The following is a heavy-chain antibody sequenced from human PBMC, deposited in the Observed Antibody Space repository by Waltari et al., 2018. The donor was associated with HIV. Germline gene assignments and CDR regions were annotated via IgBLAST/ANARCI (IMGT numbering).Heavy chain of an antibody. Sequence: EVQLAEPGGGLIQPGGSLRPACAASGLTVSRTYMSWVRQAPGKGLEWVSVIYSGGSTYYADSVKGRFTSSRDNSKNTLYLQMNSLRAEDTAVDYCAKGTSLDYWGQGTLVTVSS. CDR2: IYSGGST. J-gene: IGHJ4*02. CDR3: AKGTSLDY. D-gene: IGHD2-8*01. V-gene: IGHV3-53*01. CDR1: GLTVSRTY.